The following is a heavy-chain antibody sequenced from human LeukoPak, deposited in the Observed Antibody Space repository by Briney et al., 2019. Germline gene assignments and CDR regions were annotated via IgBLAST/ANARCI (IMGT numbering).Heavy chain of an antibody. Sequence: SETLSLTCSVSGASLSSYTYYWAWIRQPPGKGLEWIANMYNSGTTYYNSSLKSQLTISIDTSMNRVSLKLTAVTAAATAVYYCASVKEVDDGHLPTWGQGTLVTVSS. CDR3: ASVKEVDDGHLPT. D-gene: IGHD5/OR15-5a*01. CDR2: MYNSGTT. V-gene: IGHV4-39*01. CDR1: GASLSSYTYY. J-gene: IGHJ5*02.